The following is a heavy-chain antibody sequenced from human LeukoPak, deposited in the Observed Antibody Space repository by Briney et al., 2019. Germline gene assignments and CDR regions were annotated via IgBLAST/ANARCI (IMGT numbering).Heavy chain of an antibody. D-gene: IGHD3-22*01. CDR2: IIPILGIA. CDR3: ARGADYYDSSGYYPESY. V-gene: IGHV1-69*04. J-gene: IGHJ4*02. Sequence: ASVKVSCKASGDTFSSYAISWVRQAPGQGLEWMGRIIPILGIANYAQKFQGRVTITADKSTSTAYMELSSLRSEDTAVYYCARGADYYDSSGYYPESYWGQGTLVTVSS. CDR1: GDTFSSYA.